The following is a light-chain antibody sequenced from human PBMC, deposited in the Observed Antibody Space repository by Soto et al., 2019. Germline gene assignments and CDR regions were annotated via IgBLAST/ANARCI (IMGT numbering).Light chain of an antibody. Sequence: IVLTQTPLSSAVTPGQPASFSCGSSESLVHSDGKTYLGWLHLRPGQPPRLLIYQISKRPPGVPDSFSGSGAGTNFTLKISRVEPEDVGTFYCMQASQFRTFGQGTKVEIK. CDR1: ESLVHSDGKTY. J-gene: IGKJ1*01. CDR2: QIS. V-gene: IGKV2-24*01. CDR3: MQASQFRT.